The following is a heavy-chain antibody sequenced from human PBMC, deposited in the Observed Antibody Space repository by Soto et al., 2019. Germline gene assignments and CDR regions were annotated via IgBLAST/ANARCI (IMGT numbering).Heavy chain of an antibody. CDR2: IYYSGST. Sequence: QLQLQESGPGLVKPSETLSLTCTVSGGSISSSSYYWGWIRQPPGKGLEWIGSIYYSGSTYYNPSLESRVTISVNTSKNQNSLKLSLVTAPATAVYYCASHPHWLRGSGNYLRLSWFDPWGQGTMVTVSS. D-gene: IGHD3-10*01. CDR3: ASHPHWLRGSGNYLRLSWFDP. J-gene: IGHJ5*02. V-gene: IGHV4-39*01. CDR1: GGSISSSSYY.